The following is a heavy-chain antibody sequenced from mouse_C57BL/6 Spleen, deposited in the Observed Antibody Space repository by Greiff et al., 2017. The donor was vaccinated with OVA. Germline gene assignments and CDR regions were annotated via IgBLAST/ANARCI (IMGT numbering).Heavy chain of an antibody. CDR1: GFTFNTYA. D-gene: IGHD2-3*01. CDR2: IRSKSSNYAT. CDR3: VTLGYSAWFAY. J-gene: IGHJ3*01. V-gene: IGHV10-3*01. Sequence: DVHLVESGGGLVQPKGSLKLSCAASGFTFNTYAMHWVRQAPGKGLEWVARIRSKSSNYATYYADSVKDRFTISRDDSQGMLYLQMNNLKTEYTSMYSCVTLGYSAWFAYWGQGTLVTVSA.